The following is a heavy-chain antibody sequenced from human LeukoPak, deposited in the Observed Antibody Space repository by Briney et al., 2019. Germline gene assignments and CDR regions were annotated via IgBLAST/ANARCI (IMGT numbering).Heavy chain of an antibody. V-gene: IGHV3-33*06. J-gene: IGHJ4*02. Sequence: GGSLRLSCAASGFTFSSYGMHWVRQAPGKGLEWVAVIWYDGINKYYADSVKGRFTISRDNSTSTLYLQMNSLRAEDTAVYYCAKDRGSEYYFDYWGQGTLATVSS. CDR3: AKDRGSEYYFDY. D-gene: IGHD6-6*01. CDR1: GFTFSSYG. CDR2: IWYDGINK.